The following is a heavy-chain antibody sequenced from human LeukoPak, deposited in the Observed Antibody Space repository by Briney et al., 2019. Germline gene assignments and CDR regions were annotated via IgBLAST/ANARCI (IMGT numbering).Heavy chain of an antibody. J-gene: IGHJ4*02. Sequence: PSETLSLTCTVSGGSISSYYWTWIRQPPGKGLECIGYIYSNGSTNYNPSLKSRVTISVETSKNQFSLKLSSVTAADTAVYYCARVTGYMIEDYFDYWGQGTLVTVSS. CDR1: GGSISSYY. D-gene: IGHD3-22*01. CDR2: IYSNGST. CDR3: ARVTGYMIEDYFDY. V-gene: IGHV4-59*01.